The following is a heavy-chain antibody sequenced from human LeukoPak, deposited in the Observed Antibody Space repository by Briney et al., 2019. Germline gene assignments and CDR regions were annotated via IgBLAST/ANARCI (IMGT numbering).Heavy chain of an antibody. CDR1: GFTFSSYA. D-gene: IGHD6-13*01. CDR3: AKHIAAAVDTATDY. Sequence: GGSLRLSCAASGFTFSSYAMSWVRQAPGKGLEWVSAISGSGGSTYYADSVKGRFTISRDNSKNTLYLQMSSLRAEDTAVYYCAKHIAAAVDTATDYWGQGTLVTVSS. J-gene: IGHJ4*02. V-gene: IGHV3-23*01. CDR2: ISGSGGST.